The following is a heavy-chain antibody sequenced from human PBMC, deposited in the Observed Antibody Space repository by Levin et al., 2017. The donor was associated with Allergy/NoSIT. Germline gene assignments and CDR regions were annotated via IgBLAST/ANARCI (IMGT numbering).Heavy chain of an antibody. V-gene: IGHV1-18*01. D-gene: IGHD3-3*01. CDR2: ISAYNGNT. CDR1: GYNFTNYG. Sequence: GESLKISCKASGYNFTNYGISWVRQAPGQGLEWMGWISAYNGNTNYAQKFQGRVTMTIQTSTDTAYMELRSLRSDDTAVYYCARVGIDFWGVYQKSWGYMDVWGQGTTVTVSS. J-gene: IGHJ6*03. CDR3: ARVGIDFWGVYQKSWGYMDV.